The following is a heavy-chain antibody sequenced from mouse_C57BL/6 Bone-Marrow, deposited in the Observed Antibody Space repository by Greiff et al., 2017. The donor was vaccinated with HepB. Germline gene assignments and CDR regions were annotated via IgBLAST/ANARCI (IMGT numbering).Heavy chain of an antibody. D-gene: IGHD1-1*01. J-gene: IGHJ1*03. CDR3: ARFYYYGSSHWYFDV. V-gene: IGHV5-2*01. CDR2: INSDGGST. Sequence: EVKLVESGGGLVQPGESLKLSCESNEYEFPSHDMSWVRKTPEKRLELVAAINSDGGSTYYPDTMERRFIISRDNTKKTLYLQMSSLRSEDTALYYCARFYYYGSSHWYFDVWGTGTTVTVSS. CDR1: EYEFPSHD.